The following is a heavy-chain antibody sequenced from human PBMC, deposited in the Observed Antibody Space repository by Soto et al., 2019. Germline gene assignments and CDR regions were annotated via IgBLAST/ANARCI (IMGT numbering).Heavy chain of an antibody. CDR1: GYTFTPG. J-gene: IGHJ4*02. CDR3: VGGLGVPAAIGY. Sequence: QVQVVQSGTEVKRPGASVTVSCKTSGYTFTPGISWVRQAPGQGLEWMGWISGYDGKTNYAQMFQDRVTMTTDVSTSTGYMELRSLKSDDTAVYYCVGGLGVPAAIGYWGQGTLVAVSS. V-gene: IGHV1-18*01. CDR2: ISGYDGKT. D-gene: IGHD2-2*01.